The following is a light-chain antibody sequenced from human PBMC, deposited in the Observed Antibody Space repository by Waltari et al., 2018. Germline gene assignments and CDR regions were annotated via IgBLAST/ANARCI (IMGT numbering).Light chain of an antibody. CDR2: GAS. V-gene: IGKV3-20*01. Sequence: EIVLTQSPGTLSLSPGERATLSCRASQSISSRYLAWYQQKLGQAPRLFIYGASTRATGIPDRFSGRGSGTDFTFTISRLEPEDFAVYYCQYYSTSPPYTFGQGTKLEIK. J-gene: IGKJ2*01. CDR3: QYYSTSPPYT. CDR1: QSISSRY.